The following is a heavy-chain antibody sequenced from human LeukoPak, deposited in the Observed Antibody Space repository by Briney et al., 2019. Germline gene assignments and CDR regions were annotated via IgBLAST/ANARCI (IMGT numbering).Heavy chain of an antibody. J-gene: IGHJ4*02. CDR1: GFTFSSYS. Sequence: GGSLRLSCAASGFTFSSYSMNWVRQAPGKGLEWVSSISSSSSYIYYADSVKGRFTISRDNAKNPLYLQMNSLRAEDTAVYYCARAKDTAMVDYWGRGTLVTVSS. CDR2: ISSSSSYI. CDR3: ARAKDTAMVDY. D-gene: IGHD5-18*01. V-gene: IGHV3-21*01.